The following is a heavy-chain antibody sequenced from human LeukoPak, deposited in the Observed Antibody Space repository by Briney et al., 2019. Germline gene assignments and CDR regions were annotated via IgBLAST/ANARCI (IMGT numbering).Heavy chain of an antibody. CDR2: ISVSGNT. J-gene: IGHJ4*02. Sequence: GGSLRPSCAASGFTLSSYAMSWVRQAPGKGLEWVSAISVSGNTYHADSVKGRFTISRDSSKNTLYLQMNRLRAEDAAVYYCAKSGYNRFDYWGQGILVTVSS. CDR1: GFTLSSYA. D-gene: IGHD5-24*01. CDR3: AKSGYNRFDY. V-gene: IGHV3-23*01.